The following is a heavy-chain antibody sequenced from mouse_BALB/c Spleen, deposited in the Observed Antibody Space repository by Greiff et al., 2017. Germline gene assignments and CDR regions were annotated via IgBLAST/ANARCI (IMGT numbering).Heavy chain of an antibody. J-gene: IGHJ4*01. Sequence: EVQVVESGGGLVQPGESLKLSCESNEYEFPSHDMSWVRKTPEKRLELVAAINSDGGSTYYPDTMERRFIISRDNTKNTLYLQMSSLKSEDTAMYYCARLPRVTGLYAMDYWGQGTSVTVSS. CDR1: EYEFPSHD. V-gene: IGHV5-2*01. D-gene: IGHD3-1*01. CDR3: ARLPRVTGLYAMDY. CDR2: INSDGGST.